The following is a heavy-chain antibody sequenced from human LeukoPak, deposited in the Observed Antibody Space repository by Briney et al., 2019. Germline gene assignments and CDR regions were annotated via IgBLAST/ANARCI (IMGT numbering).Heavy chain of an antibody. CDR1: GYTFTSYG. Sequence: GASVKVSRKASGYTFTSYGISWVRQAPGQGLEWMGWISAYNGNTNYAQKFQGRVTMTTDTSTDIAYMDLRSLRSDDTAVYYCARAYRWTLIDYWGQGTLVTVSS. V-gene: IGHV1-18*04. D-gene: IGHD4-23*01. CDR3: ARAYRWTLIDY. J-gene: IGHJ4*02. CDR2: ISAYNGNT.